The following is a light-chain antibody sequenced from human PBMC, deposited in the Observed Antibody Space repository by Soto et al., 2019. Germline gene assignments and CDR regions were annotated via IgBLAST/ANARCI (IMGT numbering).Light chain of an antibody. CDR2: EDN. V-gene: IGLV6-57*04. CDR1: SGSIASNY. Sequence: NFMLTQPHSVSESPGKTVTISCTRSSGSIASNYVQWYQQRPGSAPTTVIYEDNQRPSGVPDRFSGSIDSSSNSASLTISGLKTEDEADYDCQSYDSSPSAVFGGGTQLTVL. J-gene: IGLJ7*01. CDR3: QSYDSSPSAV.